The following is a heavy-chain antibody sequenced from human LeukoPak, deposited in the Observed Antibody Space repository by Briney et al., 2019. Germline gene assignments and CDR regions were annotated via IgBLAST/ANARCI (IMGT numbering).Heavy chain of an antibody. CDR3: GGVKIQF. CDR1: GFTFSSYG. D-gene: IGHD5-12*01. CDR2: ISETGGTT. Sequence: GGSLRLSCAASGFTFSSYGLNWVRQAPGKGLEWVSAISETGGTTIYADSVKGRFTISRGNSKNTLYLQMNSLRAEDTAVYYCGGVKIQFWGQGTLVTVSS. J-gene: IGHJ1*01. V-gene: IGHV3-23*01.